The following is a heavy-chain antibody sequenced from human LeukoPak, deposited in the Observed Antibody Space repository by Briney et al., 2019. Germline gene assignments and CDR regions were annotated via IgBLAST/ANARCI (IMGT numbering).Heavy chain of an antibody. J-gene: IGHJ4*02. CDR1: GFMFSSFS. Sequence: PGGSLRLSCAASGFMFSSFSMSWVRHVPGKGLEWVSTISAGGSTYYADSVKGRFTISRDNSKNTLFLQMNSLRAEDTAIYYCAKDLGGGNPLYYFDYWGQGTLVTVSS. CDR3: AKDLGGGNPLYYFDY. D-gene: IGHD4-23*01. V-gene: IGHV3-23*01. CDR2: ISAGGST.